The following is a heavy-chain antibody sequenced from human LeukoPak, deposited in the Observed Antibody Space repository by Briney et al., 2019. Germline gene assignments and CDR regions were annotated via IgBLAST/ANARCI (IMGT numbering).Heavy chain of an antibody. D-gene: IGHD3-22*01. J-gene: IGHJ4*02. V-gene: IGHV1-18*01. CDR3: ARDNPHYYLY. CDR2: VSAYNGDT. CDR1: GYTFTNYG. Sequence: ASVKISCKASGYTFTNYGISWLRQAPGQGLEWMGWVSAYNGDTKYLQSLQGRVTMTTDTSTSTAYMELRSLRSDDTAVYFCARDNPHYYLYWGQGTLVTVSS.